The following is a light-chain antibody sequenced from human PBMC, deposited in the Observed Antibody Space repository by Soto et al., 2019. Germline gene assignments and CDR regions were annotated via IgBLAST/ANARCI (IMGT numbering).Light chain of an antibody. Sequence: DIQMTQYPSSVSASVGDRVTITCRASQGISSWLAWYQQKQGNAPKLLIYGTSTLQSGVPSRFSGSGSGTDFTLTINSLQPEDFATYYYQQANSFPVTFGQGTKVDIK. CDR1: QGISSW. CDR2: GTS. CDR3: QQANSFPVT. V-gene: IGKV1-12*01. J-gene: IGKJ1*01.